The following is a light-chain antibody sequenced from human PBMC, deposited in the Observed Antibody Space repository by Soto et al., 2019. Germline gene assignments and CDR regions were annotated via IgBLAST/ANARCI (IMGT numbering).Light chain of an antibody. CDR3: QSYDSSLSGWV. CDR1: SSNIGAGYD. V-gene: IGLV1-40*01. CDR2: GNS. Sequence: QSVLTQPPSVSGAPGQRVTISCTGSSSNIGAGYDVHWYQQLPGTAPKLLIYGNSNRPSGVPDRFSGSKSGTSASLAITGLRAEYEADYYCQSYDSSLSGWVFGGGTQLTVL. J-gene: IGLJ3*02.